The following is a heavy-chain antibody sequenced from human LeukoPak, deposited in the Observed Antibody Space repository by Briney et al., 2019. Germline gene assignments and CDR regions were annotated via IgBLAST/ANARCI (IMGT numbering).Heavy chain of an antibody. CDR3: ASGSSGWYRGHLGY. CDR2: IKQDGSEK. CDR1: GFTFSSYW. J-gene: IGHJ4*02. D-gene: IGHD6-19*01. Sequence: GGSLRLSCAASGFTFSSYWMSWVRQAPGKGLEWVANIKQDGSEKYYVDSVKGRFTISRDNAKNSLYLQMNSLRAEDTAVYYCASGSSGWYRGHLGYWGQGTLVTVSS. V-gene: IGHV3-7*01.